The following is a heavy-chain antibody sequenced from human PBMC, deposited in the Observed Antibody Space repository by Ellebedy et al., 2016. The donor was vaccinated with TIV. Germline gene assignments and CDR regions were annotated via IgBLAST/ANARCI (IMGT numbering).Heavy chain of an antibody. CDR1: GYTFTSYG. CDR3: ARARYCSGGSCYSRGDAFDI. Sequence: AASVKVSCKASGYTFTSYGISWVRQAPGQGLEWMGWISAYNGNTNYAQKLQGRVTMTTDTSTSTAYMELRSLRSDDTAVYYCARARYCSGGSCYSRGDAFDIWGQGTMVTVSS. D-gene: IGHD2-15*01. J-gene: IGHJ3*02. CDR2: ISAYNGNT. V-gene: IGHV1-18*01.